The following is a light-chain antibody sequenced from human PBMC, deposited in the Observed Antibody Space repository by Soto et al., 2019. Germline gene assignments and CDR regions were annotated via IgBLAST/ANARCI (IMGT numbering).Light chain of an antibody. J-gene: IGKJ4*01. V-gene: IGKV4-1*01. CDR2: WAS. CDR3: QQYYNTPLT. CDR1: QSVLYSSNNKNY. Sequence: DIVMTQSPDSLAVSLGERVTINCKSSQSVLYSSNNKNYLAWYQQKPGQPPKLLIYWASTRDSGVPDRFSGSGSGTDFTLTISSLQAEDVAVYYCQQYYNTPLTFGGGTKVDIK.